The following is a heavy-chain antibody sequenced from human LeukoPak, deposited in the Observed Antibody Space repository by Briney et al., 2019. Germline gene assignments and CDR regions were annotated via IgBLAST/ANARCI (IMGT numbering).Heavy chain of an antibody. J-gene: IGHJ4*02. CDR1: GGTFSSYA. Sequence: SAKVSCKASGGTFSSYAISWVRQTPGQGLEWMGRIIPIFGTANYAQKFQGRVTITTDESTSTAYMELSSLRSEDTAVYYCARDEPYYYYFDYWGQGTLVTVSS. D-gene: IGHD3-10*01. CDR3: ARDEPYYYYFDY. CDR2: IIPIFGTA. V-gene: IGHV1-69*05.